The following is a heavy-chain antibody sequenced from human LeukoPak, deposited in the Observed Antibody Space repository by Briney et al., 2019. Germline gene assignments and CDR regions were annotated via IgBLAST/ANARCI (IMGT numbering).Heavy chain of an antibody. V-gene: IGHV4-4*07. D-gene: IGHD6-19*01. J-gene: IGHJ6*02. CDR1: GGSISSYY. CDR2: IYTSGST. CDR3: AREWGRRGGGWYLDYYYGMDV. Sequence: SETLSLTCTVSGGSISSYYWSWIRQPAGKGLEWIGRIYTSGSTNYNPSLKSRVTMSVGTSKNQFSLKLSSVTAADTAVYYCAREWGRRGGGWYLDYYYGMDVWGQGTTVTVSS.